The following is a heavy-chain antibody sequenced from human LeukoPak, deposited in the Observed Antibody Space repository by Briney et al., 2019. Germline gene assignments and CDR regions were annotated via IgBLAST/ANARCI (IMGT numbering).Heavy chain of an antibody. Sequence: GGSLRLSCAASGFTVSNYDMHWVRQAAGKGLEWVSVVTTAGDTYYSESVKGRFTIPRENAKNSVYLQMNSLRAGDTAVYYCVRETCAGSTCYQLDSWGQGTLVTVSS. CDR3: VRETCAGSTCYQLDS. D-gene: IGHD2-15*01. V-gene: IGHV3-13*04. CDR2: VTTAGDT. CDR1: GFTVSNYD. J-gene: IGHJ4*02.